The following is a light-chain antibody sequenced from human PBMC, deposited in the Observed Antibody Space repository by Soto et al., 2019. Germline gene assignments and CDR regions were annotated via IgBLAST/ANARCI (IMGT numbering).Light chain of an antibody. J-gene: IGLJ1*01. CDR1: SSNVGSYKL. CDR3: GTWDSSLSSFV. V-gene: IGLV2-14*02. Sequence: QSVLTQPASVSGSPGQSITISCTGTSSNVGSYKLVSWYQQHPGKAPNLMIFEVNKRPSEIPDRFSGSKSGTSATLGITGLQTGDEADYYCGTWDSSLSSFVFGTGTKVTVL. CDR2: EVN.